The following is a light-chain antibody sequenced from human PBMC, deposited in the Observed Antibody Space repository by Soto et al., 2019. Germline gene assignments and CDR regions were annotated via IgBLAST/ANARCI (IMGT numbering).Light chain of an antibody. Sequence: QSVLTQPPSASGSHGQSVTISCTGTSSDVGNYNFVSWFQQHPGKAPKLMIYEVNKRPSGVPARFSGSKSGNTASLTVSGLQAEDEADYYCCSYAGGFYVFGSGTKVTVL. CDR2: EVN. CDR1: SSDVGNYNF. J-gene: IGLJ1*01. CDR3: CSYAGGFYV. V-gene: IGLV2-8*01.